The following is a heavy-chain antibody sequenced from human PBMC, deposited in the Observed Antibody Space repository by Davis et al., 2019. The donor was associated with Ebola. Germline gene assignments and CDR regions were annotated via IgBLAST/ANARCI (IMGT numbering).Heavy chain of an antibody. V-gene: IGHV5-51*01. Sequence: GESLKISCKDSGNSFSSHWIGWMRQMPGKGLEWMGIIYTGDSDTRYSPSFRGQVIISADKSIKTAFLQWSSLKASDTAMYYCASLRRTITGMDDAFDIWGQGTMVTVSS. CDR1: GNSFSSHW. CDR3: ASLRRTITGMDDAFDI. J-gene: IGHJ3*02. D-gene: IGHD2-8*02. CDR2: IYTGDSDT.